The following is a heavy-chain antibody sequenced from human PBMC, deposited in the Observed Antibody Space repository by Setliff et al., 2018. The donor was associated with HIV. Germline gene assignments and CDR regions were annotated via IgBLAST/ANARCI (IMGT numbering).Heavy chain of an antibody. Sequence: ASETLSLTCAVSGYSISSGYYWGWIRQPPGKGLEWFGSIHHSGSSYYNPSLKSRVTISIDTSNNLFSLKLSSVTAADTALYYYARHIKRAVVWSAFDIWGQGTMVTVSS. CDR2: IHHSGSS. D-gene: IGHD2-15*01. CDR3: ARHIKRAVVWSAFDI. CDR1: GYSISSGYY. V-gene: IGHV4-38-2*01. J-gene: IGHJ3*02.